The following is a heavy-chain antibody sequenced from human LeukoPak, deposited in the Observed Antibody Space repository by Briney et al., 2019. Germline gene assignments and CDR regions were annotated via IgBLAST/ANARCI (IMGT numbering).Heavy chain of an antibody. J-gene: IGHJ4*02. CDR2: INPSGGST. V-gene: IGHV1-46*01. CDR1: GYTFTSYY. CDR3: ASVAGGYGDYTLLY. Sequence: ASVKVSYKSSGYTFTSYYMHWVRQAPGQGLEWMGIINPSGGSTSYAQKFQGRVTMTRDTSTSTVYMELSSLRSEDTAVYYCASVAGGYGDYTLLYWGQGTLVTVSS. D-gene: IGHD4-17*01.